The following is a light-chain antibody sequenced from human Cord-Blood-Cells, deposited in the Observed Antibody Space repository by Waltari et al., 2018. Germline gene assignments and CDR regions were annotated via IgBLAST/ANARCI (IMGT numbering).Light chain of an antibody. V-gene: IGLV1-47*01. Sequence: QSVLTQPPSASGTPGQRVTISCSGSSSNIGSNYVYWSQQPPGTAPKLLIYRNNQRPSGVPDRFSGSKSGTSASLAISGLRSEDEADYYCAAWDDSLSGWVFGGGTKLTVL. CDR1: SSNIGSNY. J-gene: IGLJ3*02. CDR3: AAWDDSLSGWV. CDR2: RNN.